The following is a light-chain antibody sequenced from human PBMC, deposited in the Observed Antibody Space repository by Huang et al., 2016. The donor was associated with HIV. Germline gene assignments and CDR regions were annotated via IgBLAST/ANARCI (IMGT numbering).Light chain of an antibody. Sequence: DIQMTQSPSILSAFVGDRVTITCRASHSVSTWVAWYQQKPGQPPKRLIYKSSTLESGVPSRFRGSGSGTEFTRTITSLQPDDYATYYCQQYKTFWTFGQGTKV. CDR2: KSS. CDR3: QQYKTFWT. V-gene: IGKV1-5*03. J-gene: IGKJ1*01. CDR1: HSVSTW.